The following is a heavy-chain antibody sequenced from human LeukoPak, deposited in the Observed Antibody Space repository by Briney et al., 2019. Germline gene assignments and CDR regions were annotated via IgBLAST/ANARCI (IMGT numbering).Heavy chain of an antibody. CDR1: GYTFTSDG. D-gene: IGHD2-2*01. CDR2: ISAYNGNT. V-gene: IGHV1-18*01. J-gene: IGHJ5*02. Sequence: ASVKVSCKASGYTFTSDGISWVRQAPGQGLEWMGWISAYNGNTNYAQKLQGRVTMTTDTSTSTAYMELRSLRSDDTAVYYCARDYFSYCSSTSCSINWFDPWGQGTLVTVSS. CDR3: ARDYFSYCSSTSCSINWFDP.